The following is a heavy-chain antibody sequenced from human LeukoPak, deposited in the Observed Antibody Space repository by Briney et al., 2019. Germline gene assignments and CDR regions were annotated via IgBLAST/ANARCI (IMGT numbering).Heavy chain of an antibody. D-gene: IGHD3-16*01. CDR1: GFTFSSYW. V-gene: IGHV3-7*01. J-gene: IGHJ4*02. CDR2: IKQDGSEK. CDR3: ARLGAGSLSGFDY. Sequence: GGSLRLSCAASGFTFSSYWMSWVRQAPGKGLEWVANIKQDGSEKYYVDSLKGRFTIPRDNAKNSLYLQMNSLRAEDTAVYYCARLGAGSLSGFDYWGQGTLVTVSS.